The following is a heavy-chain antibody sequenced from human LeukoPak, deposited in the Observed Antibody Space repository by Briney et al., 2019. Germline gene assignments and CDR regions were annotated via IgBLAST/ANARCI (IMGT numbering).Heavy chain of an antibody. J-gene: IGHJ4*02. CDR2: IYYSGST. CDR1: GGSISSNSYY. D-gene: IGHD5-18*01. Sequence: SETLSLTCPVSGGSISSNSYYWGWIRQPPGKGLEWIGSIYYSGSTYYNPSLKSRVTMSVDTSKNQFSLKLSSVTAADTAVYYCARARYSYGYYFDYWGQGTLVTVSS. V-gene: IGHV4-39*01. CDR3: ARARYSYGYYFDY.